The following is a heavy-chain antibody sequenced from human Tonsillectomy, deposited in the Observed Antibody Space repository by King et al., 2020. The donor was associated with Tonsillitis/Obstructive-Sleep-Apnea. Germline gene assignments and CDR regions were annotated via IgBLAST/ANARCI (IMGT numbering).Heavy chain of an antibody. J-gene: IGHJ4*02. CDR3: ARGSPTFGGVPDY. CDR1: GGTFSSYA. D-gene: IGHD3-16*01. V-gene: IGHV1-69*09. Sequence: QLVQSGAEVKRPGSSVRVSCKASGGTFSSYALTWVRQASGQGLEWMGRIIPMVGIANYALKFQGRVTITADRSTTTAYMELSSLRSEDTAVYYCARGSPTFGGVPDYGGQGTLVTVS. CDR2: IIPMVGIA.